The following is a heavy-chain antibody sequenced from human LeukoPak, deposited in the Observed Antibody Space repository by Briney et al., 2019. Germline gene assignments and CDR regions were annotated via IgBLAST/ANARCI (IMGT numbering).Heavy chain of an antibody. Sequence: AGGSLRLSCAASGLTFTDFWMNWVRLAPGRGLEWVANIKPDGSEKYYVDSVKGRFAISRDNAKNEVYLEMNSLRAEDTGVYYCSGRDSSRSPRAYWGRGTLVSVSS. CDR2: IKPDGSEK. V-gene: IGHV3-7*01. CDR1: GLTFTDFW. CDR3: SGRDSSRSPRAY. D-gene: IGHD2-2*01. J-gene: IGHJ4*02.